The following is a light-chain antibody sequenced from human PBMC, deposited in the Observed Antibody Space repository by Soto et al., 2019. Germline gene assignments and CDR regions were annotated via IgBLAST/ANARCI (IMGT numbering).Light chain of an antibody. CDR2: QAS. CDR1: QSISSW. V-gene: IGKV1-5*03. Sequence: DIQMTQSPSTLSASMVDTVTITCRASQSISSWLARYQHKPGKAPKLLIYQASILHSGVPSRFSGSGSGTDFTLTITGLQPDDFATYYCQQYNSNYRLWTFGQGTRVEIK. J-gene: IGKJ1*01. CDR3: QQYNSNYRLWT.